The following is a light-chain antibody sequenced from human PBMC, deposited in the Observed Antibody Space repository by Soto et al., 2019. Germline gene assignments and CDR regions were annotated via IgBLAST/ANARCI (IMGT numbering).Light chain of an antibody. V-gene: IGKV1-5*01. CDR1: QSISIW. Sequence: DIQMTQSPSTLSASVGDRVTITCRASQSISIWLAWYQQKPGKAPKLLIYYASSLESGVPSWCSGSGSGTEFTLTISCLQPEYFATYYCQQYNSYSPTWTFGQGTKVEIK. CDR3: QQYNSYSPTWT. J-gene: IGKJ1*01. CDR2: YAS.